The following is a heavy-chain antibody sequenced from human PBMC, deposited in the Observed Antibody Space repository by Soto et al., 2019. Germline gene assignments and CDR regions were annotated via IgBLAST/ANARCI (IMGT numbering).Heavy chain of an antibody. D-gene: IGHD3-3*01. Sequence: QVQLVESGGGVVQPGRSLRLSCAASGFTFSSYGMHWFRQAPGKGLEWVAVISYDGSNKYYADSVKGRFTISRDNSKNTLYLQMNSLRAEDTAVYYCAKEWGLDFWSGYYIRAFDYWGQGTLVTVSS. J-gene: IGHJ4*02. CDR2: ISYDGSNK. CDR1: GFTFSSYG. CDR3: AKEWGLDFWSGYYIRAFDY. V-gene: IGHV3-30*18.